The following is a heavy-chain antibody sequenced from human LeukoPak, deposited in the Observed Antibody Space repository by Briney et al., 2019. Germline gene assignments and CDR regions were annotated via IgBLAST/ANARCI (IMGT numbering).Heavy chain of an antibody. CDR3: AKAATMHYYVSGSFDY. CDR1: GFTFSSYA. Sequence: GGSLRLSCVASGFTFSSYAMSWVRQAPGKGLEWVSAISGSGGSTYYADSVKGRFTISRDNSKNTLYLQMNSLRAEDTAVYYCAKAATMHYYVSGSFDYWGQGTLVTVPS. CDR2: ISGSGGST. D-gene: IGHD3-10*01. J-gene: IGHJ4*02. V-gene: IGHV3-23*01.